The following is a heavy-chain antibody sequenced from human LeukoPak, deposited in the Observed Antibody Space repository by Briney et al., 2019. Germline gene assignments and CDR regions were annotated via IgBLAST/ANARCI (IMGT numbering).Heavy chain of an antibody. CDR3: AKGVGFFPSLYFDY. D-gene: IGHD3-10*01. Sequence: PGGSLRLSCTVSGFTFSSSGMHWVRQAPGKGLEWLAYIRNDASLKQYADSVKGRFTISRDQSKNTLYLQMNSLRPEDTAVYYCAKGVGFFPSLYFDYWGQGTLVTVSS. J-gene: IGHJ4*02. V-gene: IGHV3-30*02. CDR1: GFTFSSSG. CDR2: IRNDASLK.